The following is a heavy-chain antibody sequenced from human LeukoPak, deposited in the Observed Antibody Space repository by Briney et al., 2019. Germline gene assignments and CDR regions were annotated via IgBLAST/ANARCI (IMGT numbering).Heavy chain of an antibody. Sequence: KPSETLSLTCTVSGYSISSGYYWGWIRQPPGKGLEWIGSIYHSGSTYYNPSLKSRVTISVDTSKNQFSLKLSSVTAADTAVYYCARDLARVWKSWGQGTLVTVSS. CDR1: GYSISSGYY. CDR2: IYHSGST. J-gene: IGHJ5*02. D-gene: IGHD5-12*01. CDR3: ARDLARVWKS. V-gene: IGHV4-38-2*02.